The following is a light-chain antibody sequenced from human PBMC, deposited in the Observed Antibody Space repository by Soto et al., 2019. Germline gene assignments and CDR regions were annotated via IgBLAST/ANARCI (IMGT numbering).Light chain of an antibody. CDR1: QSLLYSDGQTY. J-gene: IGKJ4*01. Sequence: DIVMTQSPLSLSVTPGQPASISCKSSQSLLYSDGQTYLYWYLHKPGQPPQLLFYEVSNRFSGVPERFSGSGSGTDFTLTISRVEAEDVGVYYCMQIIELPLTFDGGTKVESK. CDR2: EVS. V-gene: IGKV2D-29*01. CDR3: MQIIELPLT.